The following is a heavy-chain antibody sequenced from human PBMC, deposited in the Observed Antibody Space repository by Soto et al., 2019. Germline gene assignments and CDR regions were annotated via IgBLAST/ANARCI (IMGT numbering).Heavy chain of an antibody. V-gene: IGHV4-59*01. CDR1: GGSISSYY. CDR2: IYYGGST. CDR3: ARSDGRY. Sequence: SETLSLTCTVSGGSISSYYWSWIRQPPGKGLEWIGYIYYGGSTNYNPSLKSRVTISVDTSKNQFSLKMSSVTAADTAVYYCARSDGRYWGQGTLVTVSS. J-gene: IGHJ4*02.